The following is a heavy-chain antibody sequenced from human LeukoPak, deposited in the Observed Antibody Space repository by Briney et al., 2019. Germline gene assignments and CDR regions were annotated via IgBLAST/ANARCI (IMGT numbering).Heavy chain of an antibody. D-gene: IGHD5-12*01. Sequence: SVKVSCKASGGTFSSYAISWVRQAPGQGLEWMGGIIPMFGTANYAQKIQGRVTITADKSASTAYMELSSLRSEDTAVYYCAKDRYGDYEAPFHYYMDAWGRGTTVTVSS. V-gene: IGHV1-69*06. CDR2: IIPMFGTA. J-gene: IGHJ6*03. CDR1: GGTFSSYA. CDR3: AKDRYGDYEAPFHYYMDA.